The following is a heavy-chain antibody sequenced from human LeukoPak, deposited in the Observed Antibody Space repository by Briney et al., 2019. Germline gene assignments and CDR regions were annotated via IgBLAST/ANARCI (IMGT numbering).Heavy chain of an antibody. CDR1: GFTFSRYW. CDR2: INSDGSST. D-gene: IGHD6-13*01. CDR3: ARASYSSSWYFFDY. V-gene: IGHV3-74*01. Sequence: QPGGSLRLSCAASGFTFSRYWMYWVRQAPGKGLVWVSRINSDGSSTSYADSVKGRFTISRDNSKNTLYLQMNSLRAEDTAVYYCARASYSSSWYFFDYWGQGTLVTVSS. J-gene: IGHJ4*02.